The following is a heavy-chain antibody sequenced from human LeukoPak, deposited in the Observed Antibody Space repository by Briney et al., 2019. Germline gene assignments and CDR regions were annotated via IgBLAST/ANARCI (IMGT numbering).Heavy chain of an antibody. CDR1: GYTFTSYG. CDR2: MNPYNDNT. D-gene: IGHD3-10*01. CDR3: AKPSDNGSGRGAFDI. V-gene: IGHV1-18*01. Sequence: ASVKVSCKASGYTFTSYGISWVRQAPGQGLEWMGWMNPYNDNTNYAQNLHGRVTMTTDASTSTAYMELSSLRSEDTAVYYCAKPSDNGSGRGAFDIWGQGTMVTVSS. J-gene: IGHJ3*02.